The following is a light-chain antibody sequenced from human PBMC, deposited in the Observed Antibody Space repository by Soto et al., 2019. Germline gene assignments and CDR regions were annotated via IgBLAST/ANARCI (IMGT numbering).Light chain of an antibody. Sequence: EIVLTQSPGTLSLSPGERATLSCRSSQSVSSSYLAWYQQKPGQAPRLLIYDVSSRATGIPDRFSGSGSGTDFTLTISRLEPEDFAVYYCQQYGSSTITFGQGTRLEIK. V-gene: IGKV3-20*01. CDR1: QSVSSSY. J-gene: IGKJ5*01. CDR3: QQYGSSTIT. CDR2: DVS.